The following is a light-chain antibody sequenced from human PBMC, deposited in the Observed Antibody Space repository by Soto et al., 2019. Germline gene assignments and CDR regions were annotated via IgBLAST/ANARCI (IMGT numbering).Light chain of an antibody. J-gene: IGLJ2*01. Sequence: QSVLTQPASVSGSPGQSITISCTGTSSDIGGYNYVSWYQQYPGKAPKLMIFGVSDRPSGVSNRFSGSKSGTTASLTISGFQAEDEADYYCSSYNTSSTVVVFGGGTKLTVL. V-gene: IGLV2-14*01. CDR3: SSYNTSSTVVV. CDR1: SSDIGGYNY. CDR2: GVS.